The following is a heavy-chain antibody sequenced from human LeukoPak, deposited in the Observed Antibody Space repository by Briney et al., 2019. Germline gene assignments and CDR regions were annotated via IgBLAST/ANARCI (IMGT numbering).Heavy chain of an antibody. CDR2: IYSGEST. V-gene: IGHV3-66*02. D-gene: IGHD3-3*01. Sequence: GGSLRLSCVASGFSSTYMSWVRPAPGKGLEWVSVIYSGESTYYADSVKGRFAISRDISKNTVYLQMNSLRPEDTAVYHCARDLWDATGYWGQGTLVTVSS. CDR3: ARDLWDATGY. CDR1: GFSSTY. J-gene: IGHJ4*02.